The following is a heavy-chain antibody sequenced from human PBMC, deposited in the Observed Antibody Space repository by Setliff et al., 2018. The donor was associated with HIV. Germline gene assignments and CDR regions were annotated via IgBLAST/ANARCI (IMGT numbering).Heavy chain of an antibody. J-gene: IGHJ6*03. CDR1: GFTFRDFA. CDR2: IWYDGSNK. CDR3: AREAPSRYQLLSGGDYYYYYYMDV. Sequence: GGSLRLSCVGSGFTFRDFAMHWVRQAPGKGLEWVAVIWYDGSNKYYADSVKGRFTISRDNSKNTLYLQMNSLRAEDTAVYYCAREAPSRYQLLSGGDYYYYYYMDVWGKGTTVTVSS. V-gene: IGHV3-33*08. D-gene: IGHD2-2*01.